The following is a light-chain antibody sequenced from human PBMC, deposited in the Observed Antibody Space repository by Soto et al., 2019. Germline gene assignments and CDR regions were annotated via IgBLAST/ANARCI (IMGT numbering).Light chain of an antibody. CDR2: GAS. V-gene: IGKV3-20*01. J-gene: IGKJ1*01. Sequence: EIVFAHYPDTLSFSPVERATLSCRASQSVSSSYLAWYQQKPGQAPRLLIYGASSRATGIPDRFSGSGSGTDFTLTISRLEPEDFAVYYCQQYGSSPQTFGQGTRWIS. CDR1: QSVSSSY. CDR3: QQYGSSPQT.